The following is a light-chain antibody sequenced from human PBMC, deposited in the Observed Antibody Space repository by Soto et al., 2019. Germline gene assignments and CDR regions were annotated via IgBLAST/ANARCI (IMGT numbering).Light chain of an antibody. J-gene: IGLJ3*02. Sequence: QSALTQPASVSGSPGQSITISCTGTSSDVGGYNYVSWYQQHPGKAPKLMIFEVGNRPSGVSNRFSGSKSGNTASLTISGLQADDKADYYCSSYTSSITWVFGGGTKLTVL. CDR1: SSDVGGYNY. V-gene: IGLV2-14*01. CDR3: SSYTSSITWV. CDR2: EVG.